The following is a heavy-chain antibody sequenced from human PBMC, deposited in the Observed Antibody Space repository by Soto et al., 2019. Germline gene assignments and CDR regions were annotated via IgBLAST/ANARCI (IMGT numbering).Heavy chain of an antibody. CDR1: GYTFTSYY. D-gene: IGHD3-10*01. CDR3: ARRGYHYASGSYYPFDY. CDR2: IDPSGGSI. Sequence: QVQLVQSGAEVQKPGASVKVSCKASGYTFTSYYMDWVRQAPGQGLEWMGIIDPSGGSITYPQKFQGRVIMPRDTSTSTVYMELSSLRSEDTAVYYCARRGYHYASGSYYPFDYWGQGTLVAVSS. V-gene: IGHV1-46*01. J-gene: IGHJ4*02.